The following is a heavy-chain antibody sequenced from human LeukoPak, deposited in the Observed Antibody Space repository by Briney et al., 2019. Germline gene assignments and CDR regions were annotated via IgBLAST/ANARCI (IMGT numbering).Heavy chain of an antibody. V-gene: IGHV4-61*02. CDR3: ARGAMGARSAYNCIHP. Sequence: SETLSLTCTVSGGSITSGSYYWSWIRQPAGQGLEWIGRIYTSGSTNYNPSLKSRVTISVDTSKNQFSLRLTSANAAQTAGYYCARGAMGARSAYNCIHPWGQGTLVTVSS. J-gene: IGHJ5*02. CDR1: GGSITSGSYY. D-gene: IGHD3-10*01. CDR2: IYTSGST.